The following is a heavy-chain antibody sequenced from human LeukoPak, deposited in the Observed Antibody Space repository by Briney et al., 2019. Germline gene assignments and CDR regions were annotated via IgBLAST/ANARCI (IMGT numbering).Heavy chain of an antibody. J-gene: IGHJ4*02. V-gene: IGHV3-23*01. CDR2: ISGSGGST. CDR1: GFNFSSYA. Sequence: GGSLRLSCAASGFNFSSYAMSWVRQAPGKGLEWVSAISGSGGSTYYADSVKGRFTISRDNSKNTLYLQMNSLRAEDTAVYYCAKDSTFDYGGNSYFDYWGQGTLVTVSS. D-gene: IGHD4-23*01. CDR3: AKDSTFDYGGNSYFDY.